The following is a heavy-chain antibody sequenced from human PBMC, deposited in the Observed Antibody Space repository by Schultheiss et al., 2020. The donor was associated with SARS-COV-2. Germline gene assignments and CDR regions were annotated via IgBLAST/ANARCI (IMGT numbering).Heavy chain of an antibody. V-gene: IGHV3-23*01. J-gene: IGHJ6*03. D-gene: IGHD2-8*01. CDR1: GFTFSDYA. CDR2: ISNLGGSK. CDR3: ATSPSNDYYMDV. Sequence: GGSLRLSCAVSGFTFSDYAMSWVRQAPGKGLEWVSSISNLGGSKYYADSVKGRFTISRDNSKNTLYLQMNSLRAEDTAAYYCATSPSNDYYMDVWGKGTTGTGSS.